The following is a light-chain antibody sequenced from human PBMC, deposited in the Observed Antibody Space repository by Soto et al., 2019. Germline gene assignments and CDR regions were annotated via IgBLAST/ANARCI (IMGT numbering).Light chain of an antibody. J-gene: IGKJ5*01. V-gene: IGKV3-20*01. Sequence: EIVVTQSPGTLSLSPGERATLSCRASQSVSSNHLAWYQQKPGQAPRLLIYGAASRATGIPDRFSGSGSWTDFTLTISRLEDEDFAVYYCKQYGSSPPITFGQGTRLEI. CDR1: QSVSSNH. CDR3: KQYGSSPPIT. CDR2: GAA.